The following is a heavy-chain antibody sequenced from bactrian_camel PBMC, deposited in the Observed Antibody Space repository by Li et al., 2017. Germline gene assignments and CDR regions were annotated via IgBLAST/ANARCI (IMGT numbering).Heavy chain of an antibody. J-gene: IGHJ4*01. CDR2: HYTGTATK. V-gene: IGHV3S1*01. CDR3: AAAAGLFGGTCVDVRSVDY. Sequence: HVQLVESGGGSVQAGGSLRLSCEISLYIYSSYCMGWFRQAPGKERAAVAAHYTGTATKYVADSVKGRFTISQDNAKNTVYLQMNSLKPEDTAMYYCAAAAGLFGGTCVDVRSVDYWGQGTQVTVS. CDR1: LYIYSSYC. D-gene: IGHD7*01.